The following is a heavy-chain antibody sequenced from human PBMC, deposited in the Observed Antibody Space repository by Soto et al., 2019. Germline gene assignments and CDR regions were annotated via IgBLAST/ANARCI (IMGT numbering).Heavy chain of an antibody. V-gene: IGHV4-30-2*01. Sequence: SETLSLTCAVPGGSISSGGYSWTWIRQPPGKGLEWIGYIYHSASTYYNPSLKSRVTISVDRSKNQFSLRLISVTAADTALYYCARRYGWLYFDYWGQGSLVTVSS. J-gene: IGHJ4*02. CDR1: GGSISSGGYS. CDR2: IYHSAST. D-gene: IGHD6-19*01. CDR3: ARRYGWLYFDY.